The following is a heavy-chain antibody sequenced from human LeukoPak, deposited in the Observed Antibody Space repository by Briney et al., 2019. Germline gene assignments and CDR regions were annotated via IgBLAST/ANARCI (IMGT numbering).Heavy chain of an antibody. V-gene: IGHV4-59*01. J-gene: IGHJ4*02. CDR1: GVSISNYY. Sequence: SETLSLTCTVSGVSISNYYWSWIRQPPGKELEWIGYIYNGGSTKYNPSHKSRVTISADTSKNQFSLTLSSVTAADTALYYCARESSNHLGGYFDLWGQGTLVTVSS. CDR3: ARESSNHLGGYFDL. CDR2: IYNGGST. D-gene: IGHD2-15*01.